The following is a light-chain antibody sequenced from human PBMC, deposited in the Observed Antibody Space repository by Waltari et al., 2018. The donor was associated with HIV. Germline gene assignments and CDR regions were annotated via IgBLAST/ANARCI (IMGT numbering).Light chain of an antibody. CDR2: ENN. CDR3: AAWGNSLSLL. CDR1: TTNIGSNY. Sequence: QSMLTQPPSMSAAPGQMVTISCSGSTTNIGSNYVSWYQQVPGTAPKLLIYENNKRSSGIPDRFSGSKSETSATLGITGLQTGDEADYYCAAWGNSLSLLFGGGTKLTVL. V-gene: IGLV1-51*02. J-gene: IGLJ2*01.